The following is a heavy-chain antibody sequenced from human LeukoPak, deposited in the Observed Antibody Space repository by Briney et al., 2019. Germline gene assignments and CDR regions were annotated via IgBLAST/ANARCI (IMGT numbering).Heavy chain of an antibody. V-gene: IGHV4-59*01. CDR3: ARGSQYSSSSGPRFEY. J-gene: IGHJ4*02. CDR2: IYYSGST. CDR1: GGSISSYY. Sequence: SETLSLTCTVSGGSISSYYWSWIRQPPGKGLKWIGYIYYSGSTNYNPSLKSRVTISVDTSKNQFSLKLSSVTAADTAVYYCARGSQYSSSSGPRFEYWGQGTLVTVSS. D-gene: IGHD6-6*01.